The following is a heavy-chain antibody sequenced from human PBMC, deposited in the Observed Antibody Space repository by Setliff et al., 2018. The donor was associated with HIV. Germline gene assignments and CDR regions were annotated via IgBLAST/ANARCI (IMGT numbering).Heavy chain of an antibody. J-gene: IGHJ3*02. CDR1: GGSFSGY. V-gene: IGHV4-39*07. Sequence: SETLSLTCAVYGGSFSGYWGWIRQPPGKGLEWIGSIYYSGSTYYNPSLKSRLTISVDTPRNQFSLRLSSVTAADTAVYYCARAPTGVTNAFDIWGQGTMVTVSS. CDR2: IYYSGST. CDR3: ARAPTGVTNAFDI. D-gene: IGHD2-8*02.